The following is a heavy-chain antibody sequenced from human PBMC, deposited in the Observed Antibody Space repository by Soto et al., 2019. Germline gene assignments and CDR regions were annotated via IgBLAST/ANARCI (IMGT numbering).Heavy chain of an antibody. Sequence: SETLSLTCTVSRGSISSYYWTWIRQPPGKGLEWIGYIFYSGSTNYNPSLQSRFTISLDTSKKQFSLRLISVTAAGTAVYYCARESDIRAFDYWGPGTLVTVSS. D-gene: IGHD3-10*01. CDR1: RGSISSYY. V-gene: IGHV4-59*01. CDR2: IFYSGST. CDR3: ARESDIRAFDY. J-gene: IGHJ4*02.